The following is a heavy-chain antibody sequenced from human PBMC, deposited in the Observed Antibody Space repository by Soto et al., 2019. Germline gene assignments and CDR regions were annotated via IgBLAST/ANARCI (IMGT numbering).Heavy chain of an antibody. CDR1: GFTFSSYG. D-gene: IGHD3-10*01. CDR3: ARDFMVRGVMADYGMDV. Sequence: QVQLVESGGGVVQPGRSLRLSCAASGFTFSSYGMHWVRQAPGKGLEWVAVIWYDGSNIYYADSVKGRFTISRDNSKNTLYLQMNSLRAEDTAVYYCARDFMVRGVMADYGMDVWGQGTTVTVSS. CDR2: IWYDGSNI. J-gene: IGHJ6*02. V-gene: IGHV3-33*01.